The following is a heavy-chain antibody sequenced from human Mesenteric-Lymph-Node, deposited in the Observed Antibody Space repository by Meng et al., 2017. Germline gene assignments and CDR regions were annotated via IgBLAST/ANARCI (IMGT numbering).Heavy chain of an antibody. CDR1: GNTFTSYA. Sequence: QVQLVQSGAEVKKPGSPEKISCKASGNTFTSYAMNWGRQAPGQGLEWMGWINTNTGNPTYAQGFTGRFVFSLDTSVSTAYLQISSLKAEDTAVYYCARRLGSSGWYGLDYWGQGTLVTVSS. CDR2: INTNTGNP. V-gene: IGHV7-4-1*02. J-gene: IGHJ4*02. CDR3: ARRLGSSGWYGLDY. D-gene: IGHD6-19*01.